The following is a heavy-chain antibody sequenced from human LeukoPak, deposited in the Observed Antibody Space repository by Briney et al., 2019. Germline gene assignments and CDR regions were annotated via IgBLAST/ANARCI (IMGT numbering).Heavy chain of an antibody. CDR3: ARIDI. Sequence: PSETLSLTCTVSSGSISTSNYYWGWIRQPPGKGLEWIGNFYYSGNTYYNPSLNSRVTISVDTSKNQFSLKLSSVTAADTAVYYCARIDIWGQGTMVTVSS. J-gene: IGHJ3*02. CDR2: FYYSGNT. CDR1: SGSISTSNYY. V-gene: IGHV4-39*07.